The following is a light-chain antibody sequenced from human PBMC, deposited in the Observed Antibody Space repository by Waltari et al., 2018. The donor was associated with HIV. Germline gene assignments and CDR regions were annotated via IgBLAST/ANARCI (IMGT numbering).Light chain of an antibody. CDR2: DAS. CDR1: QSLTSTY. J-gene: IGKJ4*01. V-gene: IGKV3-20*01. CDR3: QQYVTSPLT. Sequence: EIVLTQSPGTLSLSVGERATLSCRASQSLTSTYIAWYQQKPGQAPSLLIYDASTRATGIPDRFSGSGSGTDFTLTISRLEPEDFAVYHCQQYVTSPLTFGGGTKVQT.